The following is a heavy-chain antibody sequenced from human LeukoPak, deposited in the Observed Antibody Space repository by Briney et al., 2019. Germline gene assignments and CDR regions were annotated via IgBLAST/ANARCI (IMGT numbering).Heavy chain of an antibody. Sequence: GGSLRLSCAASGFTFSSYWMSWVRQAPGKGLEWVANIKQDGSEKYYVDSVKGRFTISRDNAKNSLYLQMNSLRAEDTAVYYCARPTTDYNFWSGYYFDAFDIWGQGTMVTVSS. V-gene: IGHV3-7*01. J-gene: IGHJ3*02. CDR1: GFTFSSYW. CDR3: ARPTTDYNFWSGYYFDAFDI. D-gene: IGHD3-3*01. CDR2: IKQDGSEK.